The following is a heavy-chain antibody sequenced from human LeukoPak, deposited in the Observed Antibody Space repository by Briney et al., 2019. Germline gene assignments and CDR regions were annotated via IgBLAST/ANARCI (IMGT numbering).Heavy chain of an antibody. CDR2: IYSGGNT. CDR1: GLSVSSNY. D-gene: IGHD1-1*01. J-gene: IGHJ5*02. Sequence: GGSLRLSCAASGLSVSSNYMSWVRQAPGKGLEWVSVIYSGGNTYFADSVKGRCSISRDNSKNTVFLQISILRAEDTAVYYCARGDYNWNDLIPWGQRTLVTVSA. V-gene: IGHV3-53*01. CDR3: ARGDYNWNDLIP.